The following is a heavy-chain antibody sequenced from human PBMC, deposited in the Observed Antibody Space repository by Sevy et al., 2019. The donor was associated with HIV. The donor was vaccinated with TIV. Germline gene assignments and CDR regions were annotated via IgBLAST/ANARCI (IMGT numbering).Heavy chain of an antibody. Sequence: GGSLRLSCAASGFTLSSYSMNWVRQAPGKGLEWVSSISSTSTYIYYADSVKVRVTISRDNAKNSLFLQMNSLRAEDTAVYYCARGYHYDSSGYYSGDAFDGWGQRTMVTVSS. V-gene: IGHV3-21*01. D-gene: IGHD3-22*01. CDR3: ARGYHYDSSGYYSGDAFDG. CDR1: GFTLSSYS. J-gene: IGHJ3*01. CDR2: ISSTSTYI.